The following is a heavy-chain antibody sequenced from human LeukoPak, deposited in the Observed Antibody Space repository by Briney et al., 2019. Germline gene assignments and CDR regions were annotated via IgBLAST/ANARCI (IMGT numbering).Heavy chain of an antibody. J-gene: IGHJ6*03. D-gene: IGHD3-10*01. V-gene: IGHV3-53*01. CDR2: LYTGGRT. CDR1: GFTVSSNY. CDR3: ARVYYGSGSLHYYYYYMDV. Sequence: GGSLRLSCAASGFTVSSNYMSWVRQAPGKGLEWVSVLYTGGRTYYADSVRGRFTISRDDSKNTLYLQLNSLRAEDTAVYYCARVYYGSGSLHYYYYYMDVWGKGTTVTISS.